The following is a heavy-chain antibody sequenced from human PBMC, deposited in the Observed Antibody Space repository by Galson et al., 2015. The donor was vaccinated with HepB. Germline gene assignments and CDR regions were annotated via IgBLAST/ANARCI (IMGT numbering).Heavy chain of an antibody. D-gene: IGHD1-26*01. Sequence: SETLSLTCTVSGGSISSYYWSWIRQPPGKGLEWIGCIYYSGSTNYNPSLKSRVTISVDTSRNQFSLKLSSVTAADTAVYYCARGGAVHYWGQGTLVTVSS. CDR2: IYYSGST. J-gene: IGHJ4*02. V-gene: IGHV4-59*01. CDR1: GGSISSYY. CDR3: ARGGAVHY.